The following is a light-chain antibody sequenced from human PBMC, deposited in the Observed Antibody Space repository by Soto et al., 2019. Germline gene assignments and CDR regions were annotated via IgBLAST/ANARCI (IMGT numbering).Light chain of an antibody. Sequence: QAVVTQPPSASGTPGQRVTISCSGSSSNIGSNYVYWYQQLPGTAPKLLIYRNNQRPSGVPDRFSGSKSGTSASLAISGLRSEDEADYYCAAWDDSLSGENVFGTGTKVTVL. V-gene: IGLV1-47*01. CDR3: AAWDDSLSGENV. J-gene: IGLJ1*01. CDR1: SSNIGSNY. CDR2: RNN.